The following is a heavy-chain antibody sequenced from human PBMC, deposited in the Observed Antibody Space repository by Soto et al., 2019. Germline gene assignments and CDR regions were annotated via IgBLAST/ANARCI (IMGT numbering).Heavy chain of an antibody. Sequence: SETLSLTCTVSGGSISSYYWSWIRQPPGKGLEWIGYIYYSGSTNYNPSLKSRVTISLDTSKNQFSLKLSSVTVADTAVYYCARSSGRRLFDYWGQGTLVTVSS. CDR2: IYYSGST. D-gene: IGHD3-10*01. CDR1: GGSISSYY. J-gene: IGHJ4*02. CDR3: ARSSGRRLFDY. V-gene: IGHV4-59*01.